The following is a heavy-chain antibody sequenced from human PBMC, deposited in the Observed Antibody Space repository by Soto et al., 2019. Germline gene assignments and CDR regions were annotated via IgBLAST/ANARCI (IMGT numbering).Heavy chain of an antibody. D-gene: IGHD3-3*01. Sequence: QVQLVQSGAEMKEPGSSVKVSCKASGGIFSSYGINWVRQAPGQGLEWMGGIIPVAAISGIANVAQRFPGRVTISADISTRTAYMELSGLTSDDTAVYYCAGGVDEYYYYGMDVWGQGTAVIVSS. J-gene: IGHJ6*02. CDR1: GGIFSSYG. V-gene: IGHV1-69*17. CDR2: IIPVAAISGIA. CDR3: AGGVDEYYYYGMDV.